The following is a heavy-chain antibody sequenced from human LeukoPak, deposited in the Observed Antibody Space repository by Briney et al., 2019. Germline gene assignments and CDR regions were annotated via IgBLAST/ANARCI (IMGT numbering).Heavy chain of an antibody. V-gene: IGHV4-34*01. CDR2: INHSGST. D-gene: IGHD3-3*01. CDR1: GGSFSGYY. CDR3: ARGRPRIKTLEWTDAFDI. J-gene: IGHJ3*02. Sequence: SETLSLTCAVYGGSFSGYYWSWIRQPPGKGLECIGDINHSGSTNYNPSLKSRVTISVDTSKNQFSLKLNSVTPEDTAVYYCARGRPRIKTLEWTDAFDIWGQGTMVTVSS.